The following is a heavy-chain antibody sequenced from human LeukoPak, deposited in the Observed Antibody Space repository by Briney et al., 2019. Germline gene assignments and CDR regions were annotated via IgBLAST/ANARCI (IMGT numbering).Heavy chain of an antibody. D-gene: IGHD2-21*01. Sequence: AGGSLRLSCAASGFTFSNAWMSWVRQAPGKGLVWVSRIKSDGSSTSYADSVKGRFTVSRDNAKNTVYLQMNSLRAEDTAVYYCARLGVNSAFDIWGQGTMVTVSS. CDR2: IKSDGSST. V-gene: IGHV3-74*01. J-gene: IGHJ3*02. CDR3: ARLGVNSAFDI. CDR1: GFTFSNAW.